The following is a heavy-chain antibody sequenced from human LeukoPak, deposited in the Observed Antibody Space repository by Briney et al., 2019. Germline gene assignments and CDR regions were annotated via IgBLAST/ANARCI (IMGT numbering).Heavy chain of an antibody. CDR1: GFTFSDYY. CDR3: ASVGRARVSAVRGVIVNN. Sequence: GGSLTLSCEASGFTFSDYYISWIRQAPAKGLELVSYVSSSVNTKYYADSVKGRFTISRDNARSSVFLQMNSLRVEDTAVYYCASVGRARVSAVRGVIVNNWGQGTLVTVSS. D-gene: IGHD3-10*01. J-gene: IGHJ4*02. V-gene: IGHV3-11*01. CDR2: VSSSVNTK.